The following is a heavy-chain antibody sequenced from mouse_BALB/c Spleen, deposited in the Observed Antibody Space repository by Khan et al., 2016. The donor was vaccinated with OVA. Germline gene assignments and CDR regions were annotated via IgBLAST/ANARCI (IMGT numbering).Heavy chain of an antibody. CDR3: VRPPYFSYTLDH. J-gene: IGHJ4*01. CDR2: INTYTGEP. Sequence: QIQLVQSGPELKKPGETVKISCKASGYTFTNYGMNWVKQSPGKALKWMGWINTYTGEPTYADDFKGRFAFSLETSASSAYLQINNLKNEYTDKYFSVRPPYFSYTLDHWGQGTSVTVSS. CDR1: GYTFTNYG. D-gene: IGHD2-10*01. V-gene: IGHV9-3-1*01.